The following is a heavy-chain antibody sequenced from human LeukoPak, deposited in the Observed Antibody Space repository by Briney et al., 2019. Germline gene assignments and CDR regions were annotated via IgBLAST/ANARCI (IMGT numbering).Heavy chain of an antibody. CDR1: GFTFNGYS. CDR3: ARETRYSSDY. V-gene: IGHV3-48*01. D-gene: IGHD5-18*01. CDR2: ISSSGSTM. Sequence: GGSLRLSCAVSGFTFNGYSMNWVRQAPGKGLEWVSYISSSGSTMVYADSVKGRFTISRDNAKNSLYLQMNSLRAEDTAVYYCARETRYSSDYWGQGTLVTVSS. J-gene: IGHJ4*02.